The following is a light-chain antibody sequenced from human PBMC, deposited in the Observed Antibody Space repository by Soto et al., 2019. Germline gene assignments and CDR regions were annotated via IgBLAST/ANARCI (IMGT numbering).Light chain of an antibody. CDR2: EVS. CDR3: SSYTSSSTRV. Sequence: QSALTHPASVSGSPGQSITISCTKTSSDVGAYDYVSWYQQHPDKAPKLMIYEVSNRPSGVSNRFSGSKSVNTATLTISGLQANDEADYYCSSYTSSSTRVFGTGTKVTVL. V-gene: IGLV2-14*03. J-gene: IGLJ1*01. CDR1: SSDVGAYDY.